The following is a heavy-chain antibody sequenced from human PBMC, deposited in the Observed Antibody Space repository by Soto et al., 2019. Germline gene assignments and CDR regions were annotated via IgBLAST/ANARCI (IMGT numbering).Heavy chain of an antibody. CDR1: GYTFTSYG. V-gene: IGHV1-18*01. J-gene: IGHJ3*02. CDR3: ARGFNGLWFGELLSGIDI. CDR2: ISAYNGNT. Sequence: QVQLVQSGAEVKKPGASVKVSCKASGYTFTSYGISWVRQAPGQGLEWMGWISAYNGNTNYAQKLQGGVTMTTDTSTSTAYMELRSLRSDDTAVYYCARGFNGLWFGELLSGIDIWGQGTMVTVSS. D-gene: IGHD3-10*01.